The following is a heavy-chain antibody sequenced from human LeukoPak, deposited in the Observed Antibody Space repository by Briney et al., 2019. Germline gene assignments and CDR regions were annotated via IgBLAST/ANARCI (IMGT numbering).Heavy chain of an antibody. Sequence: ASVKVSCXVSGYTLTELSMHWVRRAPGKGLEWMGGFDPEDGETIYAQKFQGRVTMTEDTSTDTAYMELSSLRSEDTAVYYCATDGIAAAGTAPLFWGQGTLVTVSS. V-gene: IGHV1-24*01. CDR2: FDPEDGET. J-gene: IGHJ4*02. D-gene: IGHD6-13*01. CDR1: GYTLTELS. CDR3: ATDGIAAAGTAPLF.